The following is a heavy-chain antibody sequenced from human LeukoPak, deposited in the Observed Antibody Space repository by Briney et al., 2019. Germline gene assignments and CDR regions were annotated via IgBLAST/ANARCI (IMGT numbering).Heavy chain of an antibody. Sequence: GGSLRLSCAASGFTFSSDAMSWVRQAPGEGLEWVANIKQDGSEKYYVDSVKGRFTISRDNAKKSLYLQMNSLRGEDTAVYYCARGAYMFDYWGQGTLVTDSS. CDR3: ARGAYMFDY. D-gene: IGHD3-16*01. CDR2: IKQDGSEK. J-gene: IGHJ4*02. V-gene: IGHV3-7*04. CDR1: GFTFSSDA.